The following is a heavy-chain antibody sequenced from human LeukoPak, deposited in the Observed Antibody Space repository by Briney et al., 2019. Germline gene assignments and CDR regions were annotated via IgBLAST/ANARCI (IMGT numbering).Heavy chain of an antibody. CDR3: ARSFDFPYYYGSGSYVCDY. CDR2: ISAYNGNT. J-gene: IGHJ4*02. CDR1: GYTFTSYG. V-gene: IGHV1-18*01. Sequence: RASAKVSCKASGYTFTSYGISWVRQAPGQGLEWMGWISAYNGNTNYAQKLQGRVTMTTDTSTSTAYMELRSLRSDDTAVYYCARSFDFPYYYGSGSYVCDYWGQGTLVTVSS. D-gene: IGHD3-10*01.